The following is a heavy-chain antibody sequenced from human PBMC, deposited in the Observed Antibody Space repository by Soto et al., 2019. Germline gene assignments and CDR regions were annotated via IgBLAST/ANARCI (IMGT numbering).Heavy chain of an antibody. V-gene: IGHV3-30-3*01. Sequence: QVQLVESGGGVVQPGRSLRLSCAASGFTFSSYAMHWVRQAPGKGLEWVAVISYDGSNKYYADSVKGRFTISRDNSKNTLYLQMNSLRAEDKAVYYCARDQRVQREVYYYYYGMDVWGQGTTVTVSS. CDR2: ISYDGSNK. CDR1: GFTFSSYA. CDR3: ARDQRVQREVYYYYYGMDV. J-gene: IGHJ6*02.